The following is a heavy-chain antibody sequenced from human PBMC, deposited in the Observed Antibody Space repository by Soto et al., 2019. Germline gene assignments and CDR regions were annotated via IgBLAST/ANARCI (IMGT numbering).Heavy chain of an antibody. D-gene: IGHD6-19*01. CDR1: SGSISSSNW. CDR3: ARGLSPPQWLMIGGGVFDI. V-gene: IGHV4-4*02. CDR2: IYHSGST. J-gene: IGHJ3*02. Sequence: QVQLQESGPGLVKPSGTLSLTCAVSSGSISSSNWWSWVRQPPGKGLEWIGEIYHSGSTNYNPSLKSRVTISVDKSKNQFSLKLSSVTAADTAVYYCARGLSPPQWLMIGGGVFDIWGQGTMVTVSS.